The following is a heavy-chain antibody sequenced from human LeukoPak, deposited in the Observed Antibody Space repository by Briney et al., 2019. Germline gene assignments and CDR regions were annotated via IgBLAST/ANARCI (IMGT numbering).Heavy chain of an antibody. CDR1: GGSISSGDYY. V-gene: IGHV4-30-4*08. D-gene: IGHD3-10*01. CDR2: IYYSGST. J-gene: IGHJ4*02. CDR3: ARVTMVRGVISRVDY. Sequence: SETLSLTCTVSGGSISSGDYYWSWIRQPPGKGLEWIGYIYYSGSTYYNPSLKSRVTISVDTSKNQFSLKLSSVTAADTAVYYCARVTMVRGVISRVDYWGQGTLVTVSS.